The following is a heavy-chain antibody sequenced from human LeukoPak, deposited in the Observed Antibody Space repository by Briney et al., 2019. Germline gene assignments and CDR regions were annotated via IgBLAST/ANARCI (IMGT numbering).Heavy chain of an antibody. J-gene: IGHJ1*01. Sequence: GGSLRLSCAASGFTFSSYGMHWVRQAPGKGLEWVAVISYDGSNKYYTDSVKGRFTISRDNSKNMLFLQMNSLRTEDTAVYYCVGDPKRITLTLVTRREGYFQHWGQGTLVTVSS. V-gene: IGHV3-30*03. CDR2: ISYDGSNK. CDR3: VGDPKRITLTLVTRREGYFQH. CDR1: GFTFSSYG. D-gene: IGHD3-22*01.